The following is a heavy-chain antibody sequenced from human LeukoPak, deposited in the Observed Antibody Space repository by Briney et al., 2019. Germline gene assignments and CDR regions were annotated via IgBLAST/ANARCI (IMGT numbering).Heavy chain of an antibody. D-gene: IGHD1-26*01. CDR1: GGSSSSGVYY. V-gene: IGHV4-31*03. CDR2: IYYSGST. J-gene: IGHJ5*02. Sequence: SETLSLTCTVSGGSSSSGVYYWSWIRQHPGKGLEWIGYIYYSGSTYYNPSLKSRVSISVDTSKNQFSLRLSSVTAADTAVYYCARDNGLGRGGVDPWGQGTLVTVSS. CDR3: ARDNGLGRGGVDP.